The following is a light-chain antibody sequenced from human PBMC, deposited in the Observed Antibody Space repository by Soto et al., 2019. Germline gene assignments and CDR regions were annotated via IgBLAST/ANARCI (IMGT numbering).Light chain of an antibody. J-gene: IGKJ3*01. CDR3: PKVNSHXPLT. Sequence: IQLTQSPSSMSASVWDRVTISCRASQCIGFYLAWYQKKQGNAPKLLIYAASTLQSGVPSRFRGSGSATNLTITIRSLQPEDFATYYRPKVNSHXPLTSGPGTKVXI. CDR1: QCIGFY. V-gene: IGKV1-9*01. CDR2: AAS.